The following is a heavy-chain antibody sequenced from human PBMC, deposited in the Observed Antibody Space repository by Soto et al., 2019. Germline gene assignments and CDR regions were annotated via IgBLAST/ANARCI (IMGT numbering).Heavy chain of an antibody. V-gene: IGHV3-23*01. J-gene: IGHJ4*02. CDR2: ISGSGGST. CDR3: EKHWGWGSYGALDY. D-gene: IGHD3-16*01. Sequence: EVQLLKSGGGLGQPGGSLRLSCAASGFTFSSYAMSWVRHAPGKGLEWVSAISGSGGSTYYADSVKGRFTISRDNSKNTLYLQMNSLRAEDTAVYYCEKHWGWGSYGALDYGGQGTLVTVSS. CDR1: GFTFSSYA.